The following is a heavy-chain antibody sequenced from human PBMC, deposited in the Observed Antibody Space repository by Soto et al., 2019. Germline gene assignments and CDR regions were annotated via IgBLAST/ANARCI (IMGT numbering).Heavy chain of an antibody. CDR1: GFSFSDYG. Sequence: PGGSLRLSCAASGFSFSDYGMNWVSQAPGKGLEWVSSISSGSSYIQYADSVKGRFTISRDNAQNSLYLQMDSLRAEDTAVYYCARFDFWSGYYDYMDVWGKGTTVTVSS. J-gene: IGHJ6*03. CDR2: ISSGSSYI. V-gene: IGHV3-21*06. D-gene: IGHD3-3*01. CDR3: ARFDFWSGYYDYMDV.